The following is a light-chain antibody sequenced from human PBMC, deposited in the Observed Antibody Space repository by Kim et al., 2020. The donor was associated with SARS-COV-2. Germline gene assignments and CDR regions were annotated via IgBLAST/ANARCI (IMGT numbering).Light chain of an antibody. Sequence: GRSGTISSTGTSSDVGGYKYVSWYQQHPGKAPKLMIYEVSKRPSGVPDRFSGSKSGNTASLTVSALQAEDEADYYCLSYAGIKNYVFGTGTKVTVL. J-gene: IGLJ1*01. V-gene: IGLV2-8*01. CDR3: LSYAGIKNYV. CDR2: EVS. CDR1: SSDVGGYKY.